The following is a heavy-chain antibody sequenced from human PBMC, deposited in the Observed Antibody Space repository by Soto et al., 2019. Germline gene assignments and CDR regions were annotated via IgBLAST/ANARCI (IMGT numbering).Heavy chain of an antibody. D-gene: IGHD3-3*01. Sequence: QGQLVESGGGVVQPGTSLRLSCAASGFIFSRHGMHWVRQAPGKGLEWVAFTSYDGSNTYYADSVKGRFIIARDKPKNTLFLQMNSLRPNDAALYFCAKDRGSYDIWSGTQRYYAMDVWGQGATVTVSS. CDR3: AKDRGSYDIWSGTQRYYAMDV. V-gene: IGHV3-30*18. CDR2: TSYDGSNT. J-gene: IGHJ6*02. CDR1: GFIFSRHG.